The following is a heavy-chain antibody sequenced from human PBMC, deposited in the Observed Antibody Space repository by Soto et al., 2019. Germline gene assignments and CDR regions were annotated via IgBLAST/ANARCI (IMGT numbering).Heavy chain of an antibody. V-gene: IGHV3-23*01. J-gene: IGHJ5*02. Sequence: EVQLLESGGGLVQPGGSLRLSCAASGFTFSSYAMSWVRQAPGKGLEWVSAISGSGGSTYYADSVKGRFTISRDNSKNTLYLQMNHLRAEDTAVYYCAKKGGLGLRYFDWSIFDPWGQGTLVTVSS. CDR1: GFTFSSYA. CDR3: AKKGGLGLRYFDWSIFDP. CDR2: ISGSGGST. D-gene: IGHD3-9*01.